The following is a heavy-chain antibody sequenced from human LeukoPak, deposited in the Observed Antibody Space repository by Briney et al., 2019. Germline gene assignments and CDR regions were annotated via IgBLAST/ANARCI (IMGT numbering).Heavy chain of an antibody. Sequence: GGSLRLSCAASGFTFSSYAMHWVRQAPGKGLEWVAVISYDGSNKYYADSVKGRFTISRDNSKNTLYLQMNSLRAEDTAVHYCARDGDFSGPNPYFDYWGQGTLVTVSS. D-gene: IGHD3-3*01. V-gene: IGHV3-30-3*01. CDR2: ISYDGSNK. CDR1: GFTFSSYA. J-gene: IGHJ4*02. CDR3: ARDGDFSGPNPYFDY.